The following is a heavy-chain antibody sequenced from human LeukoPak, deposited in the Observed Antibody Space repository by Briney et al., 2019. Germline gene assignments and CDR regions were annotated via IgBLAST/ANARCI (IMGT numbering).Heavy chain of an antibody. CDR1: GFTFSSYS. CDR3: AGEGVVNGFDS. V-gene: IGHV3-7*01. CDR2: IKEDGSEK. J-gene: IGHJ4*02. Sequence: GGSLRLPCAASGFTFSSYSMNCVRQAPGKGLECVAHIKEDGSEKYYVDSVKGRFTISRDNGRNSLYLQMNSLRAEETALYYCAGEGVVNGFDSWGQGTLVTVSS. D-gene: IGHD2-8*01.